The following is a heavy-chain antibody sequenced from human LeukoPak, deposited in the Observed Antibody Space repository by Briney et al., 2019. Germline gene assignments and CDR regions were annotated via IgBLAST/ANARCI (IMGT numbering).Heavy chain of an antibody. CDR2: IYYSGGT. Sequence: KTSETLSLTCTVSGGSISSSSYYWGWIRQPPGKGLEWIGSIYYSGGTYYNPSLKSRVTISVDTSKNQFSLKLSSVTAADTAVYYCASQITIFGVVISLDAFDIWGQGTMVTVSS. J-gene: IGHJ3*02. D-gene: IGHD3-3*01. V-gene: IGHV4-39*01. CDR3: ASQITIFGVVISLDAFDI. CDR1: GGSISSSSYY.